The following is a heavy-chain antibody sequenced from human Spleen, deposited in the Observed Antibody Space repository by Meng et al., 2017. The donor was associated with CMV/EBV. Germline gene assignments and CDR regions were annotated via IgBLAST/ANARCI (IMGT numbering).Heavy chain of an antibody. Sequence: AVYGGSFSGYYWSWIRQPPGKGLEWIGEINHSGSTNYNPSLKSRVTISVDTSKNQFSLKLSSVTAADTAVYYCARGGGYRRPEFDYWGQGTLVTSPQ. CDR2: INHSGST. V-gene: IGHV4-34*01. CDR1: GGSFSGYY. D-gene: IGHD1-1*01. CDR3: ARGGGYRRPEFDY. J-gene: IGHJ4*02.